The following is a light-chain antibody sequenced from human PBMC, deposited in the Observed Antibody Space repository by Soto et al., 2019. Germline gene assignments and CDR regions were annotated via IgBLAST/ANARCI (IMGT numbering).Light chain of an antibody. CDR2: EVS. CDR1: SSDVGSYNL. Sequence: QSALTQPASVSGSPGQSITISCTGTSSDVGSYNLVSWYQQYPGKAPKLMIYEVSKRPSGVSNRFSGSKSGNTASLTISGLQTEHEAVFCRYPFAGSKGVFGTSTKVTVL. CDR3: YPFAGSKGV. V-gene: IGLV2-23*02. J-gene: IGLJ1*01.